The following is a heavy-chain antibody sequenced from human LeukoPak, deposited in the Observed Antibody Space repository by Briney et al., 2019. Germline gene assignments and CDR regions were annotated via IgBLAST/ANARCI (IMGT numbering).Heavy chain of an antibody. J-gene: IGHJ4*02. CDR2: IYHSGST. D-gene: IGHD3-22*01. CDR1: GYSISSGYY. V-gene: IGHV4-38-2*02. Sequence: PSETLSLTCTVSGYSISSGYYWGWIRQPPGKGLEWIGSIYHSGSTYYNPSLKSRVTISVDTSKNQFSLKLSSVTAADTAVYYCARDKATYYYDSSGLYWGQGTLVTVSS. CDR3: ARDKATYYYDSSGLY.